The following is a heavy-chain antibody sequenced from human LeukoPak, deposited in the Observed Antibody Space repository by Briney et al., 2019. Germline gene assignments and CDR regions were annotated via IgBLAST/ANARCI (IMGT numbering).Heavy chain of an antibody. CDR2: INPSGGST. Sequence: GASVKVSCKASGYTFTSYYMHWVRQAPGQGLEWMEIINPSGGSTSYAQKFQGRVTMTRDMSTSTVYMELSSLRSEDTAVYYCARAALYGSGTYSYYYFYFMDVWGKGTTVTISS. J-gene: IGHJ6*03. V-gene: IGHV1-46*01. D-gene: IGHD3-10*01. CDR1: GYTFTSYY. CDR3: ARAALYGSGTYSYYYFYFMDV.